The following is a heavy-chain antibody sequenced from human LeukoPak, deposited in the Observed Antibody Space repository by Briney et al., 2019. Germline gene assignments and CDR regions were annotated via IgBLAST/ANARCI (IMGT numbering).Heavy chain of an antibody. V-gene: IGHV4-59*01. CDR1: GGSISSYY. D-gene: IGHD3-3*01. Sequence: KPSETLSLTCTVSGGSISSYYWSWIRQPPGKGLEWIGYIYYSGSANYNPSLKSRVTISVDTSKNQFSLKLSSVTAADTAVYYCARELTDDFWSGYSGNWFDLWGQGTLVTVSS. J-gene: IGHJ5*02. CDR2: IYYSGSA. CDR3: ARELTDDFWSGYSGNWFDL.